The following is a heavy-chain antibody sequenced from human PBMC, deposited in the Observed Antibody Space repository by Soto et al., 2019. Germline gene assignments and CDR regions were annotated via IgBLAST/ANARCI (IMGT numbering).Heavy chain of an antibody. CDR1: GFTFSSYG. V-gene: IGHV3-33*01. Sequence: QVQLVESGGGVVQPGRSLRLSCAASGFTFSSYGMHWVRQAPGKGLEWVAVIWYDGSNKYYADSVKGRFTISRDNSKNTLYLQMNSLRAEDTAVYYCARVFVPPNDYGDLEHMDVWGQGTTVTVSS. D-gene: IGHD4-17*01. CDR2: IWYDGSNK. CDR3: ARVFVPPNDYGDLEHMDV. J-gene: IGHJ6*02.